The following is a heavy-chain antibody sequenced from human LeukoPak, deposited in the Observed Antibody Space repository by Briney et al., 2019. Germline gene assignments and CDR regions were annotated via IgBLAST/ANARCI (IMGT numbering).Heavy chain of an antibody. V-gene: IGHV3-66*01. CDR2: VYSGDRT. J-gene: IGHJ4*02. CDR3: ARGYLIDY. CDR1: GFTFSNY. Sequence: GGSLRLSCAASGFTFSNYMSWVRQAPGKGLEWVSVVYSGDRTYYADSVKGRFTISRDDSTNTLYLLMNSLRAEDTAVYYCARGYLIDYWGQGTLVTVSS. D-gene: IGHD1-26*01.